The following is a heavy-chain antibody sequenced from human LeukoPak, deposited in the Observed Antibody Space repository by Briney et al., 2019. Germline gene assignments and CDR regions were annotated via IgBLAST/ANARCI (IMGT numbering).Heavy chain of an antibody. Sequence: ASVKVSCKASGYTFTGYYMHWVRQAPGQGLEWMGWINPNSGGTNYAQKFQGRVTMTRGTSNSTAYMELSRLRSDDTAVYYCARDHPYYDFWSGYYPGFDGMDVWGQGTTVTVSS. CDR1: GYTFTGYY. J-gene: IGHJ6*02. CDR3: ARDHPYYDFWSGYYPGFDGMDV. V-gene: IGHV1-2*02. CDR2: INPNSGGT. D-gene: IGHD3-3*01.